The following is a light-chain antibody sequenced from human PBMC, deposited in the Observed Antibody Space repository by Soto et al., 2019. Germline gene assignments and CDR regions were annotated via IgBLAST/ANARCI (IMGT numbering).Light chain of an antibody. CDR1: QNVSSN. J-gene: IGKJ2*01. CDR3: QQYTT. CDR2: ATS. Sequence: EIVMTQSPATLSVSPGERATLSCRASQNVSSNLAWYQQKPGQAPRLLIYATSTRATGIPARFSGSGSETEFTLTISSLQSQDFAVYYCQQYTTFGQGTKLEIK. V-gene: IGKV3-15*01.